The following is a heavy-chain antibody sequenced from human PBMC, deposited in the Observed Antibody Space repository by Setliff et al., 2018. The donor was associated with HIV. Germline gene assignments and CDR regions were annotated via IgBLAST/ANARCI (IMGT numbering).Heavy chain of an antibody. CDR3: ARAGSNGYGDVFAFDI. CDR1: GGTFSSYA. D-gene: IGHD4-17*01. CDR2: IIPIFGTA. J-gene: IGHJ3*02. Sequence: VASVKVSCKASGGTFSSYAISWVRQAPGQGLEWMGGIIPIFGTANYAQKFQGRVTITTDESTSTAYMELSSLRSEDTAVYYCARAGSNGYGDVFAFDIWGQGTMVTVSS. V-gene: IGHV1-69*05.